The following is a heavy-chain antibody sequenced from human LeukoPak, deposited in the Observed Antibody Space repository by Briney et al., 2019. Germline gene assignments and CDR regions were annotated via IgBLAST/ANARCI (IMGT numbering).Heavy chain of an antibody. CDR2: IYYSGST. CDR3: ARELSGYVASDY. V-gene: IGHV4-31*03. D-gene: IGHD3-22*01. CDR1: GGSISSGDYY. J-gene: IGHJ4*02. Sequence: PSETLSLTCSVSGGSISSGDYYWSWIRQHPGKGVEWIGYIYYSGSTYYNPSLKSRVTISVDTSKNQFSLKLSSVTAADTAVYYCARELSGYVASDYWGQGTLVTVSS.